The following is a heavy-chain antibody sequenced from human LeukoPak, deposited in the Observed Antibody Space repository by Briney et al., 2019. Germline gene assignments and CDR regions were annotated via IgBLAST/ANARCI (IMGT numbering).Heavy chain of an antibody. CDR1: GYSISSGYY. Sequence: SETLSLTCTVSGYSISSGYYWGWIRQPPAKGLEWVGSIYHSGSTYYNPSLKSRVTISVDTSKNQFSLKLSSVTAADTAVYYCASDDSSGYHPDDAFDIWGQGTMVTASS. J-gene: IGHJ3*02. V-gene: IGHV4-38-2*02. CDR3: ASDDSSGYHPDDAFDI. CDR2: IYHSGST. D-gene: IGHD3-22*01.